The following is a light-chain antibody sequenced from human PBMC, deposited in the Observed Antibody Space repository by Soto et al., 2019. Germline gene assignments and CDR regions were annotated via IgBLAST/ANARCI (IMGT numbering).Light chain of an antibody. V-gene: IGKV4-1*01. CDR2: WAS. Sequence: DIVMTQSPDSLAVCLGERASINCKSSQSVLYSSNNKNYLAWYQQKPGQPPKLLIYWASTRESGVPDRFSGSGSGTDFTLTISSLQAEDVAVYYCQQYYSTPHTFGGGTKVEIK. CDR1: QSVLYSSNNKNY. CDR3: QQYYSTPHT. J-gene: IGKJ4*01.